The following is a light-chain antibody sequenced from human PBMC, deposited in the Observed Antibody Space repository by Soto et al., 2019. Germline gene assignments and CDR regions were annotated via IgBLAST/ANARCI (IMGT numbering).Light chain of an antibody. V-gene: IGKV1-5*01. CDR1: QSISSW. J-gene: IGKJ1*01. Sequence: DIQMNQSPSTLSTYIGDRVTITCRASQSISSWLAWYQQKPGKAPKLLIYDASSLESGVPSRFSGSGSGTDFTLTISSLQPEDFATYYCQHYNSYSEAFGQGTKVDIK. CDR3: QHYNSYSEA. CDR2: DAS.